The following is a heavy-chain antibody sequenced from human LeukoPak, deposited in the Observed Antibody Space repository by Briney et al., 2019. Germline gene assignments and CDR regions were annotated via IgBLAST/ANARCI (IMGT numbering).Heavy chain of an antibody. CDR3: ARGGSPIFYYYIDV. D-gene: IGHD2-21*01. CDR1: GGTFSSYA. V-gene: IGHV1-69*06. Sequence: ASVKVSCKASGGTFSSYAISWVRQAPGQGLEWMGGIIPIFGTANYAQKFQGRVTITADKSTSTAYMELSSLRPDDTAVYYCARGGSPIFYYYIDVWGKGTTVTISS. CDR2: IIPIFGTA. J-gene: IGHJ6*03.